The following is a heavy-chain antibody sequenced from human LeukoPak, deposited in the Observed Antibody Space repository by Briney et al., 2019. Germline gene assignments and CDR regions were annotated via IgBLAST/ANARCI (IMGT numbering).Heavy chain of an antibody. D-gene: IGHD2-15*01. CDR1: GFTFSSYA. CDR3: AQQVGYCSSGRCYFTY. Sequence: GGSLRLSCAASGFTFSSYAMTWVRQAPGKGLEWVSAISGSGGSTYYADSVKGRFTISRDKSKNTLSLQMNSLRAEDTAVYYCAQQVGYCSSGRCYFTYWGQGTLVTVSS. J-gene: IGHJ1*01. V-gene: IGHV3-23*01. CDR2: ISGSGGST.